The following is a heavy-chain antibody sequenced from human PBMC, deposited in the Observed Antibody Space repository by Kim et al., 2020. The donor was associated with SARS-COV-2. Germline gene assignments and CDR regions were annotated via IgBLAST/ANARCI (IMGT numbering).Heavy chain of an antibody. Sequence: DSVKGRSTNSRDNAKNSLYLQMNSLRAEYTAVYYCARANWTHYYYYGMDVWGQGTTVTVSS. CDR3: ARANWTHYYYYGMDV. D-gene: IGHD1-1*01. V-gene: IGHV3-11*01. J-gene: IGHJ6*02.